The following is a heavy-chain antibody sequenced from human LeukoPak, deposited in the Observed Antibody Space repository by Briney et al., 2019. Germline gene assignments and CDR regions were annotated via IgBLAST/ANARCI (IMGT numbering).Heavy chain of an antibody. Sequence: PGGSLRLSCAASGFTFSSYAMSWVRQAPGKGLEWVSGLSGSGGSTHYADSVKGRFTISRDNSKNTLYLQMNSLRAEDTAVYYCAIHVLRFLEWSHWGQGTLVTVSS. CDR2: LSGSGGST. CDR1: GFTFSSYA. J-gene: IGHJ3*01. D-gene: IGHD3-3*01. CDR3: AIHVLRFLEWSH. V-gene: IGHV3-23*01.